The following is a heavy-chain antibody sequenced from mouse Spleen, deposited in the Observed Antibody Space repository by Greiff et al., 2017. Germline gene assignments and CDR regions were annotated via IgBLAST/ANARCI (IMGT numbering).Heavy chain of an antibody. CDR3: ARPPYYYGSIYYFDY. CDR1: GFTFSSYA. D-gene: IGHD1-1*01. Sequence: EVQLVESGGGLVKPGGSLKLSCAASGFTFSSYAMSWVRQTPEKRLEWVATISDGGSYTYYPDNVKGRFTISRDNAKNNLYLQMSHLKSEDTAMYYCARPPYYYGSIYYFDYWGQGTTLTVSS. CDR2: ISDGGSYT. J-gene: IGHJ2*01. V-gene: IGHV5-4*01.